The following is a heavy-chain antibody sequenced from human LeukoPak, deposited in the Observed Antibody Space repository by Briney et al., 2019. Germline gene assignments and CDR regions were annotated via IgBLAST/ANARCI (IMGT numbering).Heavy chain of an antibody. D-gene: IGHD6-19*01. Sequence: SQTLSLTCTVSGGSISSGGYYWSWIRQHLGKGLEWIGYIYYSGSTYYNPSLKSRVTISVDTSKNQFSLKLSSVTAADTAVYYCATESRSGTYFDYWGQGTLVTVSS. J-gene: IGHJ4*02. V-gene: IGHV4-31*03. CDR1: GGSISSGGYY. CDR3: ATESRSGTYFDY. CDR2: IYYSGST.